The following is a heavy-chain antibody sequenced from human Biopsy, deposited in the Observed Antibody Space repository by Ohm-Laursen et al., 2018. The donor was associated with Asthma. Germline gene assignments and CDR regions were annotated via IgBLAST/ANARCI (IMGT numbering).Heavy chain of an antibody. D-gene: IGHD3-3*02. CDR1: GFTFGDYC. Sequence: SLRLSCTASGFTFGDYCMSWVRQVPGRGLEWLANIKHDGSENNHVDSLKGRFTISRDNAKNSLYLQMNSLRAEDTAVYYCARTFHFWSPYHAEHYQLWGQGTLVTVSS. V-gene: IGHV3-7*01. J-gene: IGHJ1*01. CDR3: ARTFHFWSPYHAEHYQL. CDR2: IKHDGSEN.